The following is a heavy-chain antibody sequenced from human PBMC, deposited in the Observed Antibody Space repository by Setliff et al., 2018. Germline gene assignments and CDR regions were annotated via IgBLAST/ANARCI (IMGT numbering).Heavy chain of an antibody. CDR3: AKPLGGDYYYYGMDV. CDR1: GFTFSSYA. J-gene: IGHJ6*02. D-gene: IGHD2-21*01. Sequence: HPGGSLRLSCAASGFTFSSYAMSWVRQAPGKGLEWVSGISGSGGRTYYADSVKGRFTISRDNSKNTLYLQMSSLRAEDTAVYYCAKPLGGDYYYYGMDVWGQGTTVTVSS. CDR2: ISGSGGRT. V-gene: IGHV3-23*01.